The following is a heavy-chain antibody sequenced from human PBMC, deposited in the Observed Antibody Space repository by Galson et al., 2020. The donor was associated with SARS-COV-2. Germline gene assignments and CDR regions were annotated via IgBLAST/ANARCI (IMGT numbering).Heavy chain of an antibody. Sequence: GGSLRLSCAASGFTFSDFYMTWIRQAPGKGLEWVAHISSSWSYANYADSVKGRFTISRDNARKSLYLHMNRLRAEDTAVYYCARRRMGTSDWPFDYWGQGTLVTVSP. CDR3: ARRRMGTSDWPFDY. D-gene: IGHD6-19*01. V-gene: IGHV3-11*06. CDR1: GFTFSDFY. CDR2: ISSSWSYA. J-gene: IGHJ4*02.